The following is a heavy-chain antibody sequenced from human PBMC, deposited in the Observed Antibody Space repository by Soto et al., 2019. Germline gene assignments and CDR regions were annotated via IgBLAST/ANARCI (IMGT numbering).Heavy chain of an antibody. J-gene: IGHJ6*02. V-gene: IGHV1-69*01. CDR3: ARDRGYCSSTSCYTGDYYYYGMDV. D-gene: IGHD2-2*02. CDR1: GGTFSSYA. Sequence: QVQLVQSGAEVKKPGSSVKVSCKASGGTFSSYAISWVRQAPGQGFEWMGGIIPIFGTANYAQKFQGRVTITADESTSTAYMELSSLRSEDTAVYYCARDRGYCSSTSCYTGDYYYYGMDVWGQGTTVTVSS. CDR2: IIPIFGTA.